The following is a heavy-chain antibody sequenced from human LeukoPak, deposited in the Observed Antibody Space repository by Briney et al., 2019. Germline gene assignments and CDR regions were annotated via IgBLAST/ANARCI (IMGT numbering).Heavy chain of an antibody. CDR2: TSYDGSNK. CDR1: GFTFSDYA. Sequence: GGTLRLSCAASGFTFSDYAMHWVRQAPGKGLEWVTITSYDGSNKYYADSVKGRFTISRDNSKNTLYLQMNSLRPEDTAVYYCAREAAAVTYYYGLDVWGQGTTVTVSS. D-gene: IGHD6-13*01. J-gene: IGHJ6*02. V-gene: IGHV3-30*04. CDR3: AREAAAVTYYYGLDV.